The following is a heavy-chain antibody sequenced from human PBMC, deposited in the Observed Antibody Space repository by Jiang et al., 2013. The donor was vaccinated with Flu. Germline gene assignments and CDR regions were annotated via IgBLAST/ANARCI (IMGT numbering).Heavy chain of an antibody. CDR1: AFTFSSHA. Sequence: QPGRSLRLSCAASAFTFSSHAMHWVRQAPGKGLEWVAVISYDGSNQYYSDSVKGRFTISRDNSKNTLFLQMNSLRGEDTAVYYCARDAGYSIHWYPSGRAYWGQGALVTVSS. CDR3: ARDAGYSIHWYPSGRAY. D-gene: IGHD6-13*01. J-gene: IGHJ4*02. CDR2: ISYDGSNQ. V-gene: IGHV3-30-3*01.